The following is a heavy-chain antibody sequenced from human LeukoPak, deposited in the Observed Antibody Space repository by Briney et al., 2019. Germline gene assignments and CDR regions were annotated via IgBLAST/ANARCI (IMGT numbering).Heavy chain of an antibody. CDR1: GGSINSYC. Sequence: SETLSLTCTVSGGSINSYCWSWIRQPPGKGLEWIGYIYYTGGTNYNPSLKSRVTISVDTSKNQFSLKLSSVTAADTAVYYCAREREGHDYWGQGTLVTVSS. J-gene: IGHJ4*02. CDR2: IYYTGGT. V-gene: IGHV4-59*01. CDR3: AREREGHDY.